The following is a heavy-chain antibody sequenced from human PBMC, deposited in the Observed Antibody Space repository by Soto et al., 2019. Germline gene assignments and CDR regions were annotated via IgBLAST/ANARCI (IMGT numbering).Heavy chain of an antibody. V-gene: IGHV3-23*01. CDR1: GFTFSGNA. D-gene: IGHD3-16*01. CDR3: AKGGQISY. CDR2: ISGSTGNT. J-gene: IGHJ4*02. Sequence: EVQLLESGGGLVQPGGSLRISCAASGFTFSGNAMTWVRQAPGGGLEWVSAISGSTGNTYYADSVKGRFTISRDNSKSTLFLQMNSLRVEDTAVYYCAKGGQISYWGQGTLVTVSS.